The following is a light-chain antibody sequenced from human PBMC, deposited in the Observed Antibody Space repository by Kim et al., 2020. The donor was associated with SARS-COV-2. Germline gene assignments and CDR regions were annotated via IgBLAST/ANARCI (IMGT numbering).Light chain of an antibody. CDR1: QSGSTN. CDR3: QQYNRWPPYI. Sequence: VAAGERATLPCRTTQSGSTNSVAYQQQPAHAPTLLIYGTSSRATGIPPRFSGSGSGTEFTLTISSLQSEDFAIYYCQQYNRWPPYIFGQGTKLEI. CDR2: GTS. V-gene: IGKV3-15*01. J-gene: IGKJ2*01.